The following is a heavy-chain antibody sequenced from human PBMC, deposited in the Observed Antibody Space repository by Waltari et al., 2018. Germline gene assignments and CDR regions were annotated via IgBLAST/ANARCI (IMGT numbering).Heavy chain of an antibody. CDR2: FDPEDGET. D-gene: IGHD6-13*01. Sequence: QVQLVQSGAEGKKPGASGKVSCKVSGYTLTELSMHWVRQAPGKGLEWMGGFDPEDGETIYAQKFQGRVTMTEDTSTDTAYMELSSLRSEDTAVYYCATGESSSWSRSYWYFDLWGRGTLVTVSS. CDR1: GYTLTELS. J-gene: IGHJ2*01. CDR3: ATGESSSWSRSYWYFDL. V-gene: IGHV1-24*01.